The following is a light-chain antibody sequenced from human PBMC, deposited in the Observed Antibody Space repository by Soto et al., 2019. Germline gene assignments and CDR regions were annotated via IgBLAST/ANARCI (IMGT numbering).Light chain of an antibody. V-gene: IGLV1-40*01. Sequence: QAVVTQPPSVSGAPGQRVTISCTGSSSNIGAGYDVHWYQQLPGTAPKLLIYDNSNRPSGVPDRFSGSKSGNTASLTISGLQAEDEADYYCCSSPGSYTSVVFGGGTKLTVL. CDR3: CSSPGSYTSVV. J-gene: IGLJ2*01. CDR2: DNS. CDR1: SSNIGAGYD.